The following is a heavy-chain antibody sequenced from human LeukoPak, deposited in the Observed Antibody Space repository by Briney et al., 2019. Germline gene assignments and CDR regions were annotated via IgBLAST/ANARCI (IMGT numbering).Heavy chain of an antibody. D-gene: IGHD6-19*01. V-gene: IGHV3-21*01. J-gene: IGHJ3*02. CDR2: ISSSSSYI. CDR1: GFTFSSHS. Sequence: GGSLRLSCAASGFTFSSHSMNWVRQAPGKGLEWVSSISSSSSYIYYADSVKGRFTISRDNAKNSLYLQMNSLRAEDTAVYYCARDIPSVAGPSGNAFDIWGQGTMVTVSS. CDR3: ARDIPSVAGPSGNAFDI.